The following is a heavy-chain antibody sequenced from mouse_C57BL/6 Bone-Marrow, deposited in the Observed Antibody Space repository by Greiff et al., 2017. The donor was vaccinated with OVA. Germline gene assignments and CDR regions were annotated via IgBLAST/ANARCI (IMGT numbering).Heavy chain of an antibody. D-gene: IGHD1-1*01. CDR2: LYPCDGYP. Sequence: VQLQQPGAELAKPGASVKLSCKASGYTFTSYWMRWVKQRPGQGLEWIGELYPCDGYPNYNQKFKGKATLTADTSSSTAYMQLRSLTSEDSAGYYCAREGVYYGSSYGWYFDVWGTGTTVTVSS. J-gene: IGHJ1*03. V-gene: IGHV1-50*01. CDR3: AREGVYYGSSYGWYFDV. CDR1: GYTFTSYW.